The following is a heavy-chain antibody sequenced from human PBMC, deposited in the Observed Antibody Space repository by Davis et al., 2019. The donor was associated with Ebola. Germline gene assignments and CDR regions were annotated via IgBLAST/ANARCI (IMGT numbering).Heavy chain of an antibody. CDR2: ISGSGGST. V-gene: IGHV3-23*01. Sequence: GESLKISCTASGFTFGDYAMSWFRQAPGKGLEWVSAISGSGGSTYYADSVKGRFTISRDNSKNTLYLQMNSLRAEDTAVYYCAGGRGGFDYWGQGTLVTVSS. CDR3: AGGRGGFDY. J-gene: IGHJ4*02. D-gene: IGHD1-14*01. CDR1: GFTFGDYA.